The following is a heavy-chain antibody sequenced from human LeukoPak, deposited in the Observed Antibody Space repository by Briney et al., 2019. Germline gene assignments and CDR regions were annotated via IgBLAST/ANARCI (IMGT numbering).Heavy chain of an antibody. J-gene: IGHJ4*02. CDR3: TTDLSY. V-gene: IGHV3-15*01. CDR2: IKRKPDGGTT. Sequence: PGGSLRLSCAACGFTFSNAWLRGVGQPPPKGLEWVGRIKRKPDGGTTDYAAPVKGRFTISRDDSKNTLYLQMNSLKTEDTAVYYCTTDLSYWGQGTLVTVSS. D-gene: IGHD2/OR15-2a*01. CDR1: GFTFSNAW.